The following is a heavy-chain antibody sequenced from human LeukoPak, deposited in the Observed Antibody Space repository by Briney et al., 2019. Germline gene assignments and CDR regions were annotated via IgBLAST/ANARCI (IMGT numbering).Heavy chain of an antibody. J-gene: IGHJ4*02. CDR3: ARDQSTWFFDY. D-gene: IGHD6-13*01. CDR1: GGSISSYY. CDR2: IYYSGST. Sequence: PSETLSLTCTVSGGSISSYYWSWIRQPPGKGLEWIGYIYYSGSTYYNPPLKSRVTISVDTSKNQFSLKLSSVTAADTAVYYCARDQSTWFFDYWGQGTLVTVSS. V-gene: IGHV4-59*12.